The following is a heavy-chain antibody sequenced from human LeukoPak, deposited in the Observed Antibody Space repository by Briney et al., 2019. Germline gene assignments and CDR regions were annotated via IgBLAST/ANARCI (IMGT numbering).Heavy chain of an antibody. CDR2: IIPIFGTA. J-gene: IGHJ3*02. CDR1: GGTFSSYA. CDR3: ARVTLVWGAWDI. Sequence: SVKVSCKASGGTFSSYAISWVRQAPGQGLEWMGGIIPIFGTANYAQKFQGRVTITADESTSTAYMELSSLGSEDTAVYYCARVTLVWGAWDIWGQGTMVTVSS. D-gene: IGHD1-26*01. V-gene: IGHV1-69*13.